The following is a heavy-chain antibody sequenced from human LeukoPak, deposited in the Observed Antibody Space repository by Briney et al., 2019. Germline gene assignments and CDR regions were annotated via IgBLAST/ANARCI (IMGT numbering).Heavy chain of an antibody. CDR3: ARARGWARPLDD. D-gene: IGHD6-19*01. Sequence: GGSLRLSCAASGFTFSSYTMNWVRQAPGKGLEWVSYISVGSSTMYYADSVKGRFTVSRDNAKNSLYLQMNSLRAEDTAVYYCARARGWARPLDDWGQGTLVTVSS. V-gene: IGHV3-48*01. CDR2: ISVGSSTM. J-gene: IGHJ4*02. CDR1: GFTFSSYT.